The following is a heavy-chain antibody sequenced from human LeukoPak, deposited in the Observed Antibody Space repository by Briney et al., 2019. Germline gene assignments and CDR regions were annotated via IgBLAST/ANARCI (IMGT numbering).Heavy chain of an antibody. J-gene: IGHJ5*02. CDR1: GYTFTSYD. D-gene: IGHD3-3*01. V-gene: IGHV1-8*01. CDR3: ARGRNYDFWSGYYNSGDWFDP. CDR2: MNPNSGNT. Sequence: ASVKVSCKAPGYTFTSYDINWVRQATGQGLEWMGWMNPNSGNTGYAQKFQGRVTMTRNTSISTAYMELSSLRSEDTAVYYCARGRNYDFWSGYYNSGDWFDPWGQGTLVTVSS.